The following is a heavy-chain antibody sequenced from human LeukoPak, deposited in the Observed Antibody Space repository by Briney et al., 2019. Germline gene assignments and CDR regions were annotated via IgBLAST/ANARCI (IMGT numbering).Heavy chain of an antibody. J-gene: IGHJ6*02. CDR3: AREHGMDV. Sequence: SVKVSCKASGGTFSSYAISWVRQAPGQGLEWMGRIIPILGIANYAQKFQGRVTTTADKSTSTAYMELSSLRSEDTAVYYCAREHGMDVWGQGTTVTVSS. V-gene: IGHV1-69*04. CDR1: GGTFSSYA. CDR2: IIPILGIA.